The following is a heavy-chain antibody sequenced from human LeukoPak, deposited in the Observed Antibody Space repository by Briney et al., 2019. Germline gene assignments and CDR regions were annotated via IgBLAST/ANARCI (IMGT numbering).Heavy chain of an antibody. J-gene: IGHJ5*02. V-gene: IGHV1-8*01. Sequence: ASVKVSCKASGYTFTSYDINWVRQATGQGLEWMGWMNPNSGNTGYAQKFQGRVTITADESTSTAYMELSSLRSEDTAVYYCARGGGCSSTSCSHNWFDPWGQGTLVTVSS. D-gene: IGHD2-2*01. CDR1: GYTFTSYD. CDR3: ARGGGCSSTSCSHNWFDP. CDR2: MNPNSGNT.